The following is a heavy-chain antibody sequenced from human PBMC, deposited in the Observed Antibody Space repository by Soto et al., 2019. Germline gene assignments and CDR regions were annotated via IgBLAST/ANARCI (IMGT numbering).Heavy chain of an antibody. D-gene: IGHD3-10*01. CDR3: AKKANSGPGSQYFDN. Sequence: GGSRRPPCPPSAFPFSSYSMSWARQAQGKGLEWVSGFRTGGDDATTYYADSVKGRFTISRDNSKNMLFLQMNSLRAEDTAIYYCAKKANSGPGSQYFDNWGQGTLVTVSS. CDR1: AFPFSSYS. J-gene: IGHJ4*02. CDR2: FRTGGDDATT. V-gene: IGHV3-23*01.